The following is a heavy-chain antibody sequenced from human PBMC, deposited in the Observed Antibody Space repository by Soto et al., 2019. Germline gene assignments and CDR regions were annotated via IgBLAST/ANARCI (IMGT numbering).Heavy chain of an antibody. CDR3: ARAGWCSGGSCLDY. CDR2: ISSSRSYI. D-gene: IGHD2-15*01. CDR1: GFTFSSYT. J-gene: IGHJ4*02. V-gene: IGHV3-21*01. Sequence: PGGSLRLSCAASGFTFSSYTMNWVRQAPGKGLEWVSSISSSRSYIYYADSVKGRFTISRDNAKNSLYLQMNSLRVEDTAVYYCARAGWCSGGSCLDYWGQGTLVTVSS.